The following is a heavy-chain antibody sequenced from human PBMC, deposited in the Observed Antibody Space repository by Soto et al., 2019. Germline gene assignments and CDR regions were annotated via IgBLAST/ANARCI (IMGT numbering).Heavy chain of an antibody. D-gene: IGHD1-1*01. CDR3: ARADPGTDAFDI. V-gene: IGHV1-69*02. CDR1: GGTFSSYT. Sequence: QVQLVQSGAEVKKPGSSVKVSCKASGGTFSSYTISWVRQAAGQGLEWMGRIIPILGIANYAQKFQGRVTITADKSTSTAYMELSSLRSEDTAMYYCARADPGTDAFDIWGQGTMVTVSS. J-gene: IGHJ3*02. CDR2: IIPILGIA.